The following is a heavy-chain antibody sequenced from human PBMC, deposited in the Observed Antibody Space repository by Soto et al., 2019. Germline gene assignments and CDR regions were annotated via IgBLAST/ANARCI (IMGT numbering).Heavy chain of an antibody. CDR2: IIPLFGTA. Sequence: QVQLVQSGADVKKPGSSVKVSCQASGVTFSSETLGWVRQAPGQGLEWVGGIIPLFGTASYAQKFQGRVTITADESTSTVYMELSSLRSDDTAXXXXXXXLGENPASPFDAWGQGTLVTVSS. CDR1: GVTFSSET. CDR3: XXXLGENPASPFDA. D-gene: IGHD3-16*01. J-gene: IGHJ4*02. V-gene: IGHV1-69*01.